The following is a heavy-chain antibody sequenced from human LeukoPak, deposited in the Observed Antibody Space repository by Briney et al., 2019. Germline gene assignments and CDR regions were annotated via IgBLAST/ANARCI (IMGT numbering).Heavy chain of an antibody. CDR1: GGSISTSY. Sequence: PSETLSLTCTVSGGSISTSYWNWVRQPPGKGLEWIGYILYSGSTYYNPSLKSRVTISVDTSKNQFSLKLSSVTAADTAVYYCARAYYDILTGYYIPAFDIWGQGTMVTVSS. D-gene: IGHD3-9*01. V-gene: IGHV4-59*01. CDR2: ILYSGST. J-gene: IGHJ3*02. CDR3: ARAYYDILTGYYIPAFDI.